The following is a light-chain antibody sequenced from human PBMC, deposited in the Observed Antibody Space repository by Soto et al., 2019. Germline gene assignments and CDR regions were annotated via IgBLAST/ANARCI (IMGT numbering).Light chain of an antibody. CDR2: RAS. CDR3: QQYDSSPPYT. Sequence: EIVLTQSPGTLSLSPGEIATLSCRASQSVSSSYLAWYQKKPGQAPRVLIYRASSRATGIRDMFSGSGSGTDFSLTISRLESGDLVVYYWQQYDSSPPYTFGQVTKQEI. CDR1: QSVSSSY. V-gene: IGKV3-20*01. J-gene: IGKJ2*01.